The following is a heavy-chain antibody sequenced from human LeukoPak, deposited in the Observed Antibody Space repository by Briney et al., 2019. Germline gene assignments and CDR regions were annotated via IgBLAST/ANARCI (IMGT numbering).Heavy chain of an antibody. D-gene: IGHD3-3*01. V-gene: IGHV4-34*01. CDR2: INHIGST. Sequence: PSETLSLTCAVYGGSFSGYYWSWIRQPPGKGLEWIGEINHIGSTNYNPSLKSRVTISVDTSKNQFSLKLSSVTAADTAVYYCARHEWLYYDYWGQGTLVTVSS. CDR1: GGSFSGYY. J-gene: IGHJ4*02. CDR3: ARHEWLYYDY.